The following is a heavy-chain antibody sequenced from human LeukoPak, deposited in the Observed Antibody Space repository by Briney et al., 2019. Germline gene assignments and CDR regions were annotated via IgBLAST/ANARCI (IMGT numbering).Heavy chain of an antibody. J-gene: IGHJ4*02. CDR2: VHLGDSDI. Sequence: GESLKISCKGSGYDFASFWIGWVRQMPGKGLEWMGLVHLGDSDIRYSPSFQGHVTISADESINAAYLQWDTLTASDTAMYYCARRRDLYSGSYYPFDYWGQGTLVTVSS. D-gene: IGHD1-26*01. CDR3: ARRRDLYSGSYYPFDY. CDR1: GYDFASFW. V-gene: IGHV5-51*01.